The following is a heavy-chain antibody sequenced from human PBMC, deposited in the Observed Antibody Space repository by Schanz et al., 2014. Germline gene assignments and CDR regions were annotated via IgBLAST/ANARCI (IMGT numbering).Heavy chain of an antibody. D-gene: IGHD2-2*01. CDR3: ARAGYDADNWFDP. CDR1: GFTLNNAW. CDR2: ISSSSSTI. J-gene: IGHJ5*02. V-gene: IGHV3-48*01. Sequence: EVQLLESGGGLVKPGGSLRLSCATSGFTLNNAWMNWVRQAPGKGLEWVAYISSSSSTINYADSVKGRFTISRDNAKNSLFLQMNSLRAEDTAVYYCARAGYDADNWFDPWGQGTLVTVSS.